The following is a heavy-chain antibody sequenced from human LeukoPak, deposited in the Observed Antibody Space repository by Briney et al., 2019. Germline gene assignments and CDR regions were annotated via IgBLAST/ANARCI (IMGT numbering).Heavy chain of an antibody. V-gene: IGHV3-23*01. CDR1: GFTFSNYA. CDR2: ISGNGDST. D-gene: IGHD5-18*01. CDR3: GKDSGRYTYGLFDS. J-gene: IGHJ4*02. Sequence: GRSLRLSCAASGFTFSNYAMSWVRQAPGKGLEWVSTISGNGDSTFYADSVKGRFNISRDNSKNTLYLQMDSLRAEDTAVYYCGKDSGRYTYGLFDSWGQGALVTVSS.